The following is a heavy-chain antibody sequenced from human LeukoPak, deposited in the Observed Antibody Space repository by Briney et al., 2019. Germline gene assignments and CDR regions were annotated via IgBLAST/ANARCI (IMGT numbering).Heavy chain of an antibody. CDR3: AGLYSGYDPYYYGMDV. CDR2: IWPSGST. J-gene: IGHJ6*02. Sequence: PSQTLSLTCSVSGGSISSGPYFWSWIRQSPGQGLEWIGYIWPSGSTNYNPSLKSRVTISVDTSKNQFSLKLSSVTAADTAVYYCAGLYSGYDPYYYGMDVWGQGTTVTVSS. CDR1: GGSISSGPYF. V-gene: IGHV4-30-2*06. D-gene: IGHD5-12*01.